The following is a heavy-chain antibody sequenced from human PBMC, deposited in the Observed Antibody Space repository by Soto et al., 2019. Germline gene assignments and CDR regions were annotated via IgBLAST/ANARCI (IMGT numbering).Heavy chain of an antibody. Sequence: GGSLRLSCAVSGFTFSNAWMNCVRKAPGKGLEWVGRIKSKTDGGTTDYAAPVKGRFTISRDDSKNTLYLQMNSLKTEDTAVYYCTTITVTTSFGYYYYGMDVWGQGTTVTVSS. D-gene: IGHD4-17*01. J-gene: IGHJ6*02. CDR2: IKSKTDGGTT. CDR3: TTITVTTSFGYYYYGMDV. CDR1: GFTFSNAW. V-gene: IGHV3-15*07.